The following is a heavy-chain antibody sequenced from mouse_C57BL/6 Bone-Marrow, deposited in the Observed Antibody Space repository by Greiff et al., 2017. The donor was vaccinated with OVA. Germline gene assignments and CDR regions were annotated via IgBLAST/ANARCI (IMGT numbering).Heavy chain of an antibody. J-gene: IGHJ4*01. CDR1: GYAFSSSW. D-gene: IGHD2-4*01. V-gene: IGHV1-82*01. CDR2: IYPGDGDT. Sequence: SGPELVKPGASVKISCKASGYAFSSSWMNWVKQRPGKGLEWIGRIYPGDGDTNYNGKFKGKATLTADKSSSTAYMQLSSLTSEDSAVYVCARGGGLRGAMDYWGQGTSVTVSS. CDR3: ARGGGLRGAMDY.